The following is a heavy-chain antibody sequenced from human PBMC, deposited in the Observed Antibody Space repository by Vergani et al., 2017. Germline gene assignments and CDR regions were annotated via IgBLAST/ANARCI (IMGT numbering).Heavy chain of an antibody. Sequence: EVQLLESGGGLVQPGGSLRLSCAASGFTFSSYAMSWVRQAPGKGLEWVSAISGSGGSTYDADSVKGRFTISRDNSKNTLYLQMNSLRAEDTAVYYCAKKVVVVPAATRTQFDYWGQGTLVTVSS. CDR3: AKKVVVVPAATRTQFDY. V-gene: IGHV3-23*01. J-gene: IGHJ4*02. CDR2: ISGSGGST. CDR1: GFTFSSYA. D-gene: IGHD2-2*01.